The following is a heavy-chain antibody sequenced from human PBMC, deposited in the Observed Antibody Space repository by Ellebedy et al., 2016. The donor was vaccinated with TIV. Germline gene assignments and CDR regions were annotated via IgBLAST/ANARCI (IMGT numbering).Heavy chain of an antibody. D-gene: IGHD3-10*01. V-gene: IGHV1-18*01. CDR1: GYTFTSYG. CDR2: ISAYNSNT. CDR3: ARGAGLLWFGELLSF. J-gene: IGHJ4*02. Sequence: ASVKVSCXASGYTFTSYGITWVRQAPGQGPEWMGWISAYNSNTNYAQKFQGRVTMTADTSTSTAYMELRSLKSDDTAVYYCARGAGLLWFGELLSFWGQGTLVTVSS.